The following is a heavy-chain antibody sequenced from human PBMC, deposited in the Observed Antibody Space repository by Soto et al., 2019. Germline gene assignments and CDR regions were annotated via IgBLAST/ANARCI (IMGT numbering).Heavy chain of an antibody. J-gene: IGHJ6*02. CDR3: ARERCSTSCPMDV. D-gene: IGHD2-2*01. Sequence: PSETLSLAGTVSVGSISSGGYYWAWILQHPGKGLEWIGYIYYSGSTYYNPSLKSRLIISIDTSKNQFSLRLSSVTAADTAVYYCARERCSTSCPMDVWGQGARVTVSS. V-gene: IGHV4-31*03. CDR2: IYYSGST. CDR1: VGSISSGGYY.